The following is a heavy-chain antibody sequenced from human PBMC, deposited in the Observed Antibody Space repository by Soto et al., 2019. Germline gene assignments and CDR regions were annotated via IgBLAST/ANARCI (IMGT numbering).Heavy chain of an antibody. CDR2: ISSSSSTI. Sequence: GGSLRLSCAASGFTFSSYSMNWVRQAPGKGLEWVSYISSSSSTIYYADYVKGRFTISRDNAKNSLFLQMNSLRDEDTAVYYCARSPHIVVVTATRPEYFQHWGQGTLVTVSS. D-gene: IGHD2-21*02. J-gene: IGHJ1*01. CDR1: GFTFSSYS. V-gene: IGHV3-48*02. CDR3: ARSPHIVVVTATRPEYFQH.